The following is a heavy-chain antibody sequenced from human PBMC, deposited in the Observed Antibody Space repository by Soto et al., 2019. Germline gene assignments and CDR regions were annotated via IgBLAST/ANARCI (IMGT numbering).Heavy chain of an antibody. D-gene: IGHD6-13*01. Sequence: QVQLVQSGAEVKKPGSSVKVSCKASGGTFSSYAISWVRQAHGHGLEWMGGIFPIFGTANYAQKFQGRVTITADESTSTAYMELSSLRSEDTAVYYCERAQAAARDFPLGMDVWGQGTTVTVSS. CDR2: IFPIFGTA. V-gene: IGHV1-69*01. CDR1: GGTFSSYA. J-gene: IGHJ6*02. CDR3: ERAQAAARDFPLGMDV.